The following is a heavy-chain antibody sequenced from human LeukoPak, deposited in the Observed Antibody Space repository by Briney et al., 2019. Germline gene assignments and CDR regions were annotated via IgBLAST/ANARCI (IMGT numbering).Heavy chain of an antibody. CDR2: VYFSGST. CDR3: GRIFCRGGSCHSLV. J-gene: IGHJ4*02. Sequence: SETLSLTCTVSGGSISTDNYYWGWVRQPPGKGMEWIGSVYFSGSTYSNPSFKGRVTISADLSKNHFSLKLYSVTAADTAVYCCGRIFCRGGSCHSLVGGQGTLVTVSS. CDR1: GGSISTDNYY. D-gene: IGHD2-15*01. V-gene: IGHV4-39*02.